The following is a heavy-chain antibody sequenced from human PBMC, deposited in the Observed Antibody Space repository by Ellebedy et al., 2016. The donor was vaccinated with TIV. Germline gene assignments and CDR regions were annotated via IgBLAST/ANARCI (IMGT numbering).Heavy chain of an antibody. CDR3: ARGSAEGRAFDY. CDR1: GGTFNNSA. D-gene: IGHD3-10*01. J-gene: IGHJ4*02. V-gene: IGHV1-69*04. Sequence: AASVKVSCKASGGTFNNSAISGVRQAPGQGLEWMGRIIPILGIANYAQDFQGRVTITADRSTSTVFMELSSLTSEDTALYYCARGSAEGRAFDYWGQGTLVTVSS. CDR2: IIPILGIA.